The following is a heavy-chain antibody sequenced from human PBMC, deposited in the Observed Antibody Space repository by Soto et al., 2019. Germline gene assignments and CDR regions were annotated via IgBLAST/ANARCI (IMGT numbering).Heavy chain of an antibody. V-gene: IGHV4-31*03. Sequence: SETLSLTCTVSGGSISSGAYYWGWIRQHPGKGLEWIGYISHLGTAYYTPSLKSRVSLSVDPSKSQFSLNVTSLTAADTAVYYCASVSATGTRWFDPWGPGTLVTVSS. CDR2: ISHLGTA. CDR1: GGSISSGAYY. D-gene: IGHD6-13*01. CDR3: ASVSATGTRWFDP. J-gene: IGHJ5*02.